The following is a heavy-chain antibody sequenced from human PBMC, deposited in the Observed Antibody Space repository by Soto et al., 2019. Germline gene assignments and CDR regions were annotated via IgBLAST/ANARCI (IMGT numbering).Heavy chain of an antibody. Sequence: PGGSLRLSCAASGFTFSSYSMNWVRQAPGKGLEWVSSTSSSSSYIYYADSVKGRFTISGDNAKNSLYLQMNSLRAEDTAVYYCARGTTMVRSLYYFDYWGQGTLVTVSS. CDR1: GFTFSSYS. CDR2: TSSSSSYI. J-gene: IGHJ4*02. V-gene: IGHV3-21*01. CDR3: ARGTTMVRSLYYFDY. D-gene: IGHD3-10*01.